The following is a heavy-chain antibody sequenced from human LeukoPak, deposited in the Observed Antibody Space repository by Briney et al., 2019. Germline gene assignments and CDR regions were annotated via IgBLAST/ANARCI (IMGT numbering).Heavy chain of an antibody. CDR3: ARGRKYWFGEFFGWFDP. Sequence: PGGSLRLSCAASGFTFDDYGMSWVRQAPGKGLEWVSGINWNGGSTGYADSAKGRFTISRDNAKNSLYLQMNSLRAEDTAVYYCARGRKYWFGEFFGWFDPWGQGTLVTVSS. D-gene: IGHD3-10*01. V-gene: IGHV3-20*04. CDR2: INWNGGST. J-gene: IGHJ5*02. CDR1: GFTFDDYG.